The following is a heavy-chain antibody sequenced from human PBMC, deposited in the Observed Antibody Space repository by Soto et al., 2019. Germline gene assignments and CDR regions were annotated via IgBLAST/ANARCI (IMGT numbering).Heavy chain of an antibody. CDR1: GGTFSSYT. J-gene: IGHJ6*02. Sequence: QVQLVQSGAEVKKPGSSVKVSCKASGGTFSSYTISWVRQAPGQGLEWMGRIIPILGIANYAQKFQGRVTITAEKSTSTAYMELRSLRSEDTAVYYCASGDRLGYETYYYYGMDVWSQGTTVTVSS. D-gene: IGHD5-12*01. CDR2: IIPILGIA. V-gene: IGHV1-69*02. CDR3: ASGDRLGYETYYYYGMDV.